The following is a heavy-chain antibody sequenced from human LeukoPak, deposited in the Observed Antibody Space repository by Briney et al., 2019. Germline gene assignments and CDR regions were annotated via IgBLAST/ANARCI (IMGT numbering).Heavy chain of an antibody. Sequence: GGSLRLSCAASGFTFSRYDMHWDRQVPGKGLEWVSAIGTAGNTYYPGSVKGRFTISRENAKNSLHLQMNSLRAGDTAVYYCARAGGSSGWYSFGYWGQGTLVSVSS. V-gene: IGHV3-13*04. CDR1: GFTFSRYD. CDR3: ARAGGSSGWYSFGY. J-gene: IGHJ4*02. CDR2: IGTAGNT. D-gene: IGHD6-13*01.